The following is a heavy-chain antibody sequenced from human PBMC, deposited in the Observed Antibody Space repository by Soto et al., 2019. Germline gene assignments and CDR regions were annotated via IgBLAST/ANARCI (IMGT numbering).Heavy chain of an antibody. CDR3: AGNNWFDP. CDR1: GFIVSNTY. Sequence: PGGSLRLSCAASGFIVSNTYMSWVRQAPGKGLEWVSYISSSSNTIYYADSVKGRFTISRDNAKNPLYLQMNSLRAEDTAVYFCAGNNWFDPWGQGTLVTVSS. CDR2: ISSSSNTI. V-gene: IGHV3-48*01. J-gene: IGHJ5*02.